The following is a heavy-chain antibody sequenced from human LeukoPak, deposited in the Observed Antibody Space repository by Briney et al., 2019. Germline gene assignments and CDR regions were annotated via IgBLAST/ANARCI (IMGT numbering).Heavy chain of an antibody. D-gene: IGHD3-22*01. Sequence: KTGGSLRLSCEGSGFIFGDHALSWVRQAPGKGLEWVSGISGSGGSTYYADSVKGRFTISRDNSKNTLYLQMSSLRAEDTTVYYCARASVYDSSGSFDSWGQGTLVTVSS. CDR3: ARASVYDSSGSFDS. CDR1: GFIFGDHA. V-gene: IGHV3-23*01. CDR2: ISGSGGST. J-gene: IGHJ5*01.